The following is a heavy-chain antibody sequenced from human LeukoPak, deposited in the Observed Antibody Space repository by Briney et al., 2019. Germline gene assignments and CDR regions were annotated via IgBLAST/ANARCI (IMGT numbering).Heavy chain of an antibody. CDR1: GGSISSSSYY. J-gene: IGHJ3*02. D-gene: IGHD1-26*01. V-gene: IGHV4-39*07. Sequence: SETLSLTCTVSGGSISSSSYYWGWIRQPPGKGLEWIGSIYYSGSTYYNPSLKSRVTISVDTSKNQFSLKLSSVTAADTAVYYCARSPSAGELLGTFDIWGQGTMVTVSS. CDR3: ARSPSAGELLGTFDI. CDR2: IYYSGST.